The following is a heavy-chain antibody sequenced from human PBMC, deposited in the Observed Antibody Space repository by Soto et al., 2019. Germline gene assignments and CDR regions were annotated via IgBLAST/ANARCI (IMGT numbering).Heavy chain of an antibody. J-gene: IGHJ6*02. CDR1: GFTFSSYA. CDR2: ISGSGGST. D-gene: IGHD2-2*02. Sequence: GGSLRLSCAASGFTFSSYAMSWVRQAPGKGLEWVSAISGSGGSTYYADSVKGRFTISRDNSKNTLYLQMNSLRAEDTAVYYCAKGGDCTSCYTIYYYYYYGMDVWGQGTTVTVSS. CDR3: AKGGDCTSCYTIYYYYYYGMDV. V-gene: IGHV3-23*01.